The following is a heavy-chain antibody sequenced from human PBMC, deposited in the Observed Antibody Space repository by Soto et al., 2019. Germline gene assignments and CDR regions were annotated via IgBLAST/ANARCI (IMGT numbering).Heavy chain of an antibody. Sequence: QVQLQQWGAGLLKPSETLSLTCAVFGGSVNSGNYYWRWIRQPPGKGLEWIGEMSHSGGTHFNPSPRSRVTISVDTSKNQFSMKMSSVTAADTALYYCARVERGAATTVVDAFDIWGPGTMVTVSS. CDR1: GGSVNSGNYY. J-gene: IGHJ3*02. CDR3: ARVERGAATTVVDAFDI. CDR2: MSHSGGT. D-gene: IGHD1-1*01. V-gene: IGHV4-34*01.